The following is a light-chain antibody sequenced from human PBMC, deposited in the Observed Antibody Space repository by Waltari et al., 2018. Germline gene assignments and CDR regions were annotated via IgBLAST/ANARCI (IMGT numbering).Light chain of an antibody. V-gene: IGKV3-20*01. J-gene: IGKJ1*01. CDR3: QQHGTLPAT. CDR2: RAS. Sequence: LVLTQSPCTASLSPGETVTLSCRASQSVGSSSLAWYQQKPGQAPRLVIYRASRRATGIPDRFSGSGSGTDFSLTISRLEPEDFAVYYCQQHGTLPATFGQGTKVEIK. CDR1: QSVGSSS.